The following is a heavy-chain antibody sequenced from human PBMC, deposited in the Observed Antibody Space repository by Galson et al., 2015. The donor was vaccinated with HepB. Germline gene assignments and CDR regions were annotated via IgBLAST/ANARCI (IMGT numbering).Heavy chain of an antibody. Sequence: SVKVSCKASGGTSNSYTFTWVRQAPGQGLEWVGRIIPVLGITNYAQKLQGRVTITVSKSTRTTYMELSSLRSEDTAIYYCARRGEDYGDASYYYYAMDVWGQGTTVTVSS. CDR2: IIPVLGIT. V-gene: IGHV1-69*02. J-gene: IGHJ6*02. D-gene: IGHD4-17*01. CDR3: ARRGEDYGDASYYYYAMDV. CDR1: GGTSNSYT.